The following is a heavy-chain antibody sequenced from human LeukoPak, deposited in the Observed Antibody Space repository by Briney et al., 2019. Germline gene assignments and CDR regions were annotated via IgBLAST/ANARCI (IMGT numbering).Heavy chain of an antibody. CDR1: GDSISPYY. J-gene: IGHJ6*03. CDR2: IHYSGST. V-gene: IGHV4-59*01. Sequence: SETLSLTCTVSGDSISPYYWSWIRQPPGKGLEWIGYIHYSGSTNYNPSLKSRITISVDTSKNQFALKLSSVTDADTAVYYCAKREDYYYYMDVWGKGTTVTVSS. CDR3: AKREDYYYYMDV.